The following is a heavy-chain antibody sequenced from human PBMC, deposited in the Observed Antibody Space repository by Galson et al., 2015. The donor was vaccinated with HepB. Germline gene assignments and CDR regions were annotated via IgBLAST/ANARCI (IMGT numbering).Heavy chain of an antibody. CDR3: ATRGVDSSGYYVDY. D-gene: IGHD3-22*01. CDR1: GGTFSSYA. V-gene: IGHV1-69*06. J-gene: IGHJ4*02. CDR2: IIPIFGTA. Sequence: SVKVSCKASGGTFSSYAISWVRQAPGQGLEWMGGIIPIFGTANYAQKFQGRVTITADKSTSTAYMELSSLRSEDTAVYYCATRGVDSSGYYVDYWGQGTLVTDSS.